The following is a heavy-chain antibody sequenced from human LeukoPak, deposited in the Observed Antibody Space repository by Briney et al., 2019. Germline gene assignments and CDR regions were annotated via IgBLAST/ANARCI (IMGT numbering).Heavy chain of an antibody. Sequence: ASVKVSCKTSTFTFSNSAIQWVRQARGQHLEWMGWIVVGSGKTNYAQNFRERVTITRDMSTNTVYLEVRSLRSEDTAVYYCARGKDGLGYYFDSWGQGTLVIVSS. CDR1: TFTFSNSA. CDR3: ARGKDGLGYYFDS. J-gene: IGHJ4*02. D-gene: IGHD5-24*01. V-gene: IGHV1-58*02. CDR2: IVVGSGKT.